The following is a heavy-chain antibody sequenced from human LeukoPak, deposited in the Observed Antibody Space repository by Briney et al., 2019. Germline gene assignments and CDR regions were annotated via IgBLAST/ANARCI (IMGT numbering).Heavy chain of an antibody. Sequence: ASVKVSCKASGYTFTSYDINWVRQATGQGLEWMGWMNPNSGNTGYAQKFQGRVAMTRNTSISTAYMELSSLRSEDTAVYYCARGRYYDFWSGFRPSDAFDIWGQGTMVTVSS. CDR2: MNPNSGNT. J-gene: IGHJ3*02. V-gene: IGHV1-8*01. CDR1: GYTFTSYD. D-gene: IGHD3-3*01. CDR3: ARGRYYDFWSGFRPSDAFDI.